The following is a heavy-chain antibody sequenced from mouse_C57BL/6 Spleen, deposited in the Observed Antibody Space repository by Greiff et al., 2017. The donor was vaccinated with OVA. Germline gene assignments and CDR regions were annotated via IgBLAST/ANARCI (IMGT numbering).Heavy chain of an antibody. V-gene: IGHV1-55*01. CDR3: ARGTPGYFDY. Sequence: QVQLQQSGAELVKPGASVKMSCKASGYTFTSYWITWVKQRPGQGLEWIGALYPGSGSTNYTEKFKSKATLTVDTSSSTAYMQLSSLTSEDSAVYYCARGTPGYFDYWGQGTTLTVSS. D-gene: IGHD2-14*01. CDR1: GYTFTSYW. CDR2: LYPGSGST. J-gene: IGHJ2*01.